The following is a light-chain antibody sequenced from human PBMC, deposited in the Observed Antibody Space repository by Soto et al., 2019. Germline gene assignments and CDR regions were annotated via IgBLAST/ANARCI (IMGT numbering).Light chain of an antibody. J-gene: IGKJ1*01. V-gene: IGKV1-39*01. CDR2: TAS. Sequence: DIQMTQSPSSLSASVGDRVTITCRASQSINKYVNWYQQKPGKAPELLIYTASSLQGGVPSRFSGSASGTDFTLTISSLQPGDFATYFCQQSYSTPWTFGQGTRVDI. CDR1: QSINKY. CDR3: QQSYSTPWT.